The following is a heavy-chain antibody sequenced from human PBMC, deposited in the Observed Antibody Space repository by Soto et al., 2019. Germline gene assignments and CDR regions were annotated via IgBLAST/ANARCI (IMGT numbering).Heavy chain of an antibody. Sequence: QVQLVQSGAEVKKPGASVKVSCKASGYTFTSYYMHLVRQAPGQGLDWMGIINPSGGSTSYAQKFQGRVTMTRDTSTSTVYLELSSLRSEDTAVYYCARVYCSGGGCYGIDYWGQGTLVTVSS. CDR2: INPSGGST. V-gene: IGHV1-46*01. J-gene: IGHJ4*02. D-gene: IGHD2-15*01. CDR1: GYTFTSYY. CDR3: ARVYCSGGGCYGIDY.